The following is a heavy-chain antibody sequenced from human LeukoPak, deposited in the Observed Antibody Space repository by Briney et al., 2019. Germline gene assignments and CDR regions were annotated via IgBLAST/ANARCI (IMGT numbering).Heavy chain of an antibody. CDR1: GFTFSSYG. CDR2: ISYDGNNK. D-gene: IGHD6-13*01. J-gene: IGHJ4*02. Sequence: GGSLRLSCAASGFTFSSYGMHWVRQAPGKGLEWVAVISYDGNNKYYADSVKGRLTISRDNSKNTLYLQMISLRAEDTAVYYCANVPASGIATANWGQGTLVTVSS. V-gene: IGHV3-30*18. CDR3: ANVPASGIATAN.